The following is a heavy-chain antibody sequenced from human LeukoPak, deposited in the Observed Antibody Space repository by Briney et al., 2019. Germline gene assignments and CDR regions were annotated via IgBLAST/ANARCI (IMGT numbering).Heavy chain of an antibody. CDR3: GKTGPQSGTYLSAFEI. V-gene: IGHV3-30*18. Sequence: PGRSLRLSCEASGFTFSRFGMHWVRQAPGKGLEWMAVISYDGSDKYYGDSVKGRFTISRDNSKNTLYLQLNSLRPEYTAVYYCGKTGPQSGTYLSAFEIWGQGTMVTVSS. CDR1: GFTFSRFG. D-gene: IGHD1-26*01. CDR2: ISYDGSDK. J-gene: IGHJ3*02.